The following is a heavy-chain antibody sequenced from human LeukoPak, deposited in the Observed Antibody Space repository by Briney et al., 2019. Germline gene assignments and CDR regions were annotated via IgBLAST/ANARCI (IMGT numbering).Heavy chain of an antibody. V-gene: IGHV4-59*12. D-gene: IGHD6-25*01. Sequence: PSETLSLTCTVSGGSISSYFWSWIRQPPGKGLEWIGYMHYSGSTNYNPSLKSRVTISVDTSKNQFSLQLNSVTPEDTAVYFCANGYYYFDYWGQGTLVTVSS. CDR3: ANGYYYFDY. J-gene: IGHJ4*02. CDR1: GGSISSYF. CDR2: MHYSGST.